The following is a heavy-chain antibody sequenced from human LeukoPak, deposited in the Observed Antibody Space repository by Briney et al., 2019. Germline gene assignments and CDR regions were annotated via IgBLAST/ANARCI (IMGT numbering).Heavy chain of an antibody. CDR1: GYTFTSYG. V-gene: IGHV1-18*01. Sequence: ASVKVSCKASGYTFTSYGISWVGQAPGQGLEWMGWISAYNGNTNYAQKLQGRVTMTTDTSTSTAYMELRSLRSDDTAVYYCARVESPYYDILRSLFDYWGQGTLVTVSS. CDR2: ISAYNGNT. J-gene: IGHJ4*02. D-gene: IGHD3-9*01. CDR3: ARVESPYYDILRSLFDY.